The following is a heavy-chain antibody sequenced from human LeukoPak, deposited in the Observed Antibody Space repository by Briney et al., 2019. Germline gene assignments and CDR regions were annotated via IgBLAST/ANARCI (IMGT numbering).Heavy chain of an antibody. Sequence: SETLSLTCTVSGGSISSYYWSWIRQPPGKGLEWIGYIYYSGSTNYNPSLKSRVTISVDTSKNQFSLKLSSVTAADTAVYYCARDRQDIYPPYYYYGMDVWGQGTTVTVSS. J-gene: IGHJ6*02. CDR2: IYYSGST. CDR1: GGSISSYY. CDR3: ARDRQDIYPPYYYYGMDV. V-gene: IGHV4-59*01. D-gene: IGHD2-15*01.